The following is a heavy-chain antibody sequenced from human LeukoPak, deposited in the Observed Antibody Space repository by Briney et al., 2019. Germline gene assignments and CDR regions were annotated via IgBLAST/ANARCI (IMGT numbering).Heavy chain of an antibody. Sequence: ASVKVSCKASGGTFSSYAISWVRQAPGQGLEWMGIINPSGGSTSYAQKFQGRVTMTRDTSTSTVYMELSSLRSEDTAVYYCARTAGRTFGYWGQGTLVTVSS. CDR2: INPSGGST. CDR3: ARTAGRTFGY. D-gene: IGHD6-6*01. J-gene: IGHJ4*02. V-gene: IGHV1-46*01. CDR1: GGTFSSYA.